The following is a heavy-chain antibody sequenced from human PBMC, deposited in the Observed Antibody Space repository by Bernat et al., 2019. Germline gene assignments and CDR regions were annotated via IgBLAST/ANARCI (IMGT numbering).Heavy chain of an antibody. Sequence: EVQLVESGGGLVQPGGSLRLSRAASRFTFSNYSMNWVRQAPGKGLEWVSYISSSSSTIYYADSVKGRLTGSRDNAKNSLYLQMNSLRAEDTAVYYCARELWLGIEAVGVDYWGQGTLVTVSS. V-gene: IGHV3-48*01. CDR3: ARELWLGIEAVGVDY. J-gene: IGHJ4*02. D-gene: IGHD1-26*01. CDR1: RFTFSNYS. CDR2: ISSSSSTI.